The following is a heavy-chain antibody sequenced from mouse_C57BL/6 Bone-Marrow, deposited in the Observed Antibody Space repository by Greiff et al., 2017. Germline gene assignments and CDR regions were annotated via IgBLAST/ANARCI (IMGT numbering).Heavy chain of an antibody. J-gene: IGHJ1*03. V-gene: IGHV1-64*01. CDR2: IHPNSGST. CDR1: GYTFTSYW. CDR3: AHYDGSSYVWYFDV. D-gene: IGHD1-1*01. Sequence: VQLQQPGAELVKPGASVKLSCKASGYTFTSYWMHWVKQRPGQGLEWIGMIHPNSGSTNYNEKFKSKATLTVDKSSSTAYMQLSSLTSEDSAVYYCAHYDGSSYVWYFDVWGTGTTVTVSS.